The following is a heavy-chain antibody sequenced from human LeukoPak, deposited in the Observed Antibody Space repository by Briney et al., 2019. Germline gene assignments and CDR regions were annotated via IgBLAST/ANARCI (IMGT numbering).Heavy chain of an antibody. Sequence: SETLSLTCAVSGGSISSGGYCWSWIRQPPGKGLEWIGYIYHSGSTYYNPSLKSRVTISVDRSKNQFSLKLSSVTAADTAVYYCATTGSGSFYYYYGMDVWGRGTTVTVSS. CDR2: IYHSGST. CDR3: ATTGSGSFYYYYGMDV. J-gene: IGHJ6*04. CDR1: GGSISSGGYC. V-gene: IGHV4-30-2*01. D-gene: IGHD3-10*01.